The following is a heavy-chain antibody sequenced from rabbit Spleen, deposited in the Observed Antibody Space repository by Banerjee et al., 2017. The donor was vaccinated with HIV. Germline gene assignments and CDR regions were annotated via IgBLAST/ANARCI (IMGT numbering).Heavy chain of an antibody. CDR2: TYVGSSGST. CDR3: ARDAGTSFSTYGMDL. CDR1: GFDFSSSYW. J-gene: IGHJ6*01. D-gene: IGHD8-1*01. Sequence: QEQLVESGGGLVQPEGSLTLTCKPSGFDFSSSYWIYWVRQAPGKGLEWIACTYVGSSGSTWYASWAKGRFTISKTSSTTVTLQMTSLTAADTATYFCARDAGTSFSTYGMDLWGQGTLVTVS. V-gene: IGHV1S45*01.